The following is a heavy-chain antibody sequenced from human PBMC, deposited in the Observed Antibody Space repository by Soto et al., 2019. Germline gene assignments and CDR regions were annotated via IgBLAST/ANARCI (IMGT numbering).Heavy chain of an antibody. Sequence: PSETLSLTCTVSGGSIISGGYYWIWIRQHPGKGLEWIGYIYYSGSTYYNPSLKSRVTISVDTSKNQFSLKLSSVTAADTAVYYCARGNYYDSSGYYKYFDYWGQGTLVTVSS. CDR3: ARGNYYDSSGYYKYFDY. CDR1: GGSIISGGYY. CDR2: IYYSGST. V-gene: IGHV4-31*03. J-gene: IGHJ4*02. D-gene: IGHD3-22*01.